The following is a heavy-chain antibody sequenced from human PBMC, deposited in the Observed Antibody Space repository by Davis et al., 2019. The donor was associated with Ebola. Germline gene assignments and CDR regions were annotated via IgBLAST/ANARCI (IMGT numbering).Heavy chain of an antibody. V-gene: IGHV4-34*01. CDR1: GGSFSGYY. CDR2: INHSGST. D-gene: IGHD4-11*01. Sequence: SETLSLTCAVYGGSFSGYYWSWIRQPPGKGLEWIGEINHSGSTNYKPSLKSRVTISVDTSKNQFSLKLSSVTAADTAVYYCARDQLTTIDYWGQGTLVTVSS. CDR3: ARDQLTTIDY. J-gene: IGHJ4*02.